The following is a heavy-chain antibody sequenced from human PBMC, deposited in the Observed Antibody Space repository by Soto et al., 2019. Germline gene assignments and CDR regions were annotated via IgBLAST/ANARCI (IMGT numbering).Heavy chain of an antibody. V-gene: IGHV3-23*01. CDR3: AKLLWFGDSNFDY. CDR1: GITFSSYA. J-gene: IGHJ4*02. Sequence: PGGSLRLSCAASGITFSSYAMSWVRQAPGKGLEWVSAISGSGGSTYYADSVKGRFTISRDNSKNTLYLQMNSLRAEDTAVYYCAKLLWFGDSNFDYWGQGTLVTVSS. CDR2: ISGSGGST. D-gene: IGHD3-10*01.